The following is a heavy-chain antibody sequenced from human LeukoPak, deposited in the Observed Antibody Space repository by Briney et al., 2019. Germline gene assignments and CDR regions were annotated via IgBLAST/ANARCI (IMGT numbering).Heavy chain of an antibody. Sequence: PGGSLRLSCAASGFTFDDYGMSWVRQAPGKGLEWVSGINWNGGSTGYADSVKGRFTISRDNSKNTLYLQMNSLRAEDTAVYYCAKGGGDDIHQYYYMDVWGKGTTVTISS. J-gene: IGHJ6*03. CDR2: INWNGGST. V-gene: IGHV3-20*04. D-gene: IGHD3-9*01. CDR1: GFTFDDYG. CDR3: AKGGGDDIHQYYYMDV.